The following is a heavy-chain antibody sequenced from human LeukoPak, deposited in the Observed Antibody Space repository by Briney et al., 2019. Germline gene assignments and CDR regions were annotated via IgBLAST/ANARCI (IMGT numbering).Heavy chain of an antibody. J-gene: IGHJ4*02. V-gene: IGHV3-9*01. CDR1: GFTFADYA. Sequence: PGRSLRLSCAASGFTFADYAMHWVRQAPGKGLEWVAGISWNSGSIAYADSVRGRFTISRDNAKNSLYLQMNSLRAEDTAVYYCAREGPGYIDYWGQGTLVTVSS. CDR3: AREGPGYIDY. CDR2: ISWNSGSI.